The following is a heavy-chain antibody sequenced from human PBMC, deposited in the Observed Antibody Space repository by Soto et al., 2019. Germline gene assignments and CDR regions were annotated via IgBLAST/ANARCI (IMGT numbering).Heavy chain of an antibody. V-gene: IGHV4-59*01. CDR1: GGSISSYY. CDR2: IYYSGST. Sequence: QVQLQESGPGLVKPSETLSLTCTVSGGSISSYYWSWIRQPPGKGLEWIGYIYYSGSTNYNPSLKILVTMSVDTSKNQFSLKLSSVTAADTAVYYCAGRASRYYSDSSGYFDYWGQGTLVTVSS. CDR3: AGRASRYYSDSSGYFDY. J-gene: IGHJ4*02. D-gene: IGHD3-22*01.